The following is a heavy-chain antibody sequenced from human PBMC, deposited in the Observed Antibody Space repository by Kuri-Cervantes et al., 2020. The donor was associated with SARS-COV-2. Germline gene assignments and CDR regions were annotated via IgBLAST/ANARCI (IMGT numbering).Heavy chain of an antibody. CDR2: INHSGST. Sequence: SETLSLTCAVYGGSISGYYWSWIRQPPGKGLEWIGEINHSGSTNYNPSLNNRVTISVDTSKNQFSLKLSSVTAADTAVYYCARGQNSELLWFGESISYYFDYWGQGTLVTVSS. V-gene: IGHV4-34*01. CDR3: ARGQNSELLWFGESISYYFDY. D-gene: IGHD3-10*01. J-gene: IGHJ4*02. CDR1: GGSISGYY.